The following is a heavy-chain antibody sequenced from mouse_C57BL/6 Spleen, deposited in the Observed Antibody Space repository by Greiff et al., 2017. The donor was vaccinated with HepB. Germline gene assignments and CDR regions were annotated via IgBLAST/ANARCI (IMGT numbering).Heavy chain of an antibody. V-gene: IGHV5-4*01. CDR2: ISDGGSYT. CDR3: AREGLRRDAMDY. J-gene: IGHJ4*01. D-gene: IGHD2-2*01. Sequence: EVQRVESGGGLVKPGGSLKLSCAASGFTFSSYAMSWVRQTPEKRLEWVATISDGGSYTYYPDNVKGRFTISRDNAKNNLYLQMSHLKSEDTAMYYCAREGLRRDAMDYWGQGTSVTVSS. CDR1: GFTFSSYA.